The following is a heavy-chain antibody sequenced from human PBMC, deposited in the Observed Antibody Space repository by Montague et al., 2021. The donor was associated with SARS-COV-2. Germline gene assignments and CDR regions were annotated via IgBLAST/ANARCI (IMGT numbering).Heavy chain of an antibody. CDR3: ARIWYSSGYQGIYYFDY. Sequence: TLSLTCTVSGGSISSGGYYWSWLRPHPGKRLEWIGYIYYSGSTYYNPSLKSRVTISVDTSKNQFSLKLSSVTAADTAVYYCARIWYSSGYQGIYYFDYWGQGTLVTVSS. V-gene: IGHV4-31*03. D-gene: IGHD3-22*01. CDR2: IYYSGST. CDR1: GGSISSGGYY. J-gene: IGHJ4*02.